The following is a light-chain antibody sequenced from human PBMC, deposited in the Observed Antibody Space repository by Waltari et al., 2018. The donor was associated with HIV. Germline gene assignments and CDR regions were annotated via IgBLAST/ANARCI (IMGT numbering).Light chain of an antibody. V-gene: IGLV2-11*01. CDR3: CSYAGAYSYV. CDR1: SDDVGAYNY. Sequence: QSALTQPRSVSGSPGQSVTISCSGTSDDVGAYNYVSWYQQHPGKVPKVMIYDVTKRPSGVPDRFSGSESGNTASLTISGLQAEDEADYYCCSYAGAYSYVFGTGTKVTVL. CDR2: DVT. J-gene: IGLJ1*01.